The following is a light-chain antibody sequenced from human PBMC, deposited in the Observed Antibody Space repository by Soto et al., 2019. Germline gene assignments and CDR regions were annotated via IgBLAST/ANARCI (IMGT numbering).Light chain of an antibody. V-gene: IGLV1-44*01. CDR3: AAWDDSLNGVV. J-gene: IGLJ2*01. CDR1: SSNIGSNT. Sequence: QSVLTQPPSASGTPGQRVTISCSGSSSNIGSNTVNRYQQLPGTATKLLIYSNNQRPSGVPDRFSGSKSGTSASLASSGLESEDEADYYCAAWDDSLNGVVFGGGTKLTV. CDR2: SNN.